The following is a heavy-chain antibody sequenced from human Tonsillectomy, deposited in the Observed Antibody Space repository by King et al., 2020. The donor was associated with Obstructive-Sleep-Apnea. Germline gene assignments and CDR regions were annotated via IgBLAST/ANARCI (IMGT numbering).Heavy chain of an antibody. CDR2: ISYDGSNK. CDR1: GFTFSSFG. CDR3: AKYSLYTSGSYAMDV. V-gene: IGHV3-30*18. J-gene: IGHJ6*02. D-gene: IGHD3-10*01. Sequence: VQLVESGGGVVQPGRSLRLSCAASGFTFSSFGMHWVRQAPGKGLEWVAAISYDGSNKYYADSVKGRFTISRDNSKNTQYLQMNSLRAEDTAVYYCAKYSLYTSGSYAMDVWGQGTTVTVSS.